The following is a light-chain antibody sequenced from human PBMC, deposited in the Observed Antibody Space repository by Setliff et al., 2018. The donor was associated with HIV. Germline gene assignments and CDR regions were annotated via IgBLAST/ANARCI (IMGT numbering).Light chain of an antibody. CDR1: SSDVGNTLS. V-gene: IGLV2-23*02. Sequence: QSALAQPACVSGSPGQSITISCTGSSSDVGNTLSVSWYQQNVGEVPKLLIYEVDRRPSGISHRFSGSKSGNTASLTISGLQVEDEADYYCCSYGSGDIWVFGGGTK. CDR2: EVD. CDR3: CSYGSGDIWV. J-gene: IGLJ2*01.